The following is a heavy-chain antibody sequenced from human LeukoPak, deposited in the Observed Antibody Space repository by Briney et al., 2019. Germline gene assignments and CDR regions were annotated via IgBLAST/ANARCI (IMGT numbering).Heavy chain of an antibody. J-gene: IGHJ4*02. V-gene: IGHV3-66*01. D-gene: IGHD6-13*01. CDR2: IYSGGST. CDR1: GFTFSSYA. CDR3: ARDGYSSRWYFFDY. Sequence: QSGGSLRLSCAASGFTFSSYAMSWVRQAPGKGLEWVSVIYSGGSTDYADSVKGRFTISRDSSKNTLYLQMNSLRAEDTAVYYCARDGYSSRWYFFDYWGQGILVTVSS.